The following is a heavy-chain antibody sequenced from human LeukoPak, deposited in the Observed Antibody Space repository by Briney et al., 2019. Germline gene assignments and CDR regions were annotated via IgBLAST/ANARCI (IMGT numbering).Heavy chain of an antibody. D-gene: IGHD3-9*01. CDR1: GFTFSSYW. V-gene: IGHV3-74*01. J-gene: IGHJ6*02. Sequence: GGSLRLSCAASGFTFSSYWMHWVRQDPRKGLVWVSRISGDGRDINYADSVRGRFTISRDNAKNTLYLQMNTLRVEDTAVYYCTRDLMDYDVSTGLHHYYMDVWGRGTTVTVSS. CDR2: ISGDGRDI. CDR3: TRDLMDYDVSTGLHHYYMDV.